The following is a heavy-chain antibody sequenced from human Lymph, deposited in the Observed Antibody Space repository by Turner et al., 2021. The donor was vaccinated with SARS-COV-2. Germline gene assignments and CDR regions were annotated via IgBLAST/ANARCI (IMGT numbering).Heavy chain of an antibody. D-gene: IGHD4-17*01. CDR3: ARDIPTTADYFDY. V-gene: IGHV3-21*01. CDR2: ISRSSSYR. J-gene: IGHJ4*02. CDR1: GLTFSTYS. Sequence: ELQRVESGGGLVKPGGSLSCSCAASGLTFSTYSMNWVRRARGKGLEWISSISRSSSYRYYADSVKDRFTISRDDTKNSLYLQKISLRAEDTAVYYCARDIPTTADYFDYWGQGTLVTVSS.